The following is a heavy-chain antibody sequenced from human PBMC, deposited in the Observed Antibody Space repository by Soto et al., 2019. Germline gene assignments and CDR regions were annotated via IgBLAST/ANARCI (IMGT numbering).Heavy chain of an antibody. D-gene: IGHD2-8*02. V-gene: IGHV1-46*01. CDR1: VYTFINYY. Sequence: QVQLVQSGAEVKKPGASVKVSCKASVYTFINYYIHWVRQAPGHGLEWMAIINPTGGSTNYSQKFQRRLTLTMDTSTSTVYMELSSLTSEDTAMYYCARRLAAGDVWGQGTLVTVSS. CDR3: ARRLAAGDV. J-gene: IGHJ4*02. CDR2: INPTGGST.